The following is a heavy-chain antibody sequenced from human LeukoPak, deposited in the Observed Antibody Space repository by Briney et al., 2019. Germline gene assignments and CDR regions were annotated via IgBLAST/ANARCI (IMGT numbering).Heavy chain of an antibody. CDR3: ARDRYSGYDS. CDR1: GGSISSGSYY. V-gene: IGHV4-30-2*01. Sequence: SQTLSLTCTVSGGSISSGSYYWSWIRQPPGKGLEWIGEINHSGSTNYNPSLKSRVTISVDTSKNQFSLKLSSVTAADTAVYYCARDRYSGYDSWGQGTLVTVSS. J-gene: IGHJ4*02. D-gene: IGHD5-12*01. CDR2: INHSGST.